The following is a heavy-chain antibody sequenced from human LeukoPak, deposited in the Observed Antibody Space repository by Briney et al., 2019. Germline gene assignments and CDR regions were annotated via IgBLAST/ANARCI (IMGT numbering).Heavy chain of an antibody. J-gene: IGHJ4*02. V-gene: IGHV3-23*01. CDR1: GFTFSSYA. D-gene: IGHD3-10*01. CDR2: ISGSGGST. CDR3: AKRFDGSGSRIMGYFDY. Sequence: PGGSLRLSCAASGFTFSSYAMSWVRQAPGKGLEWVSAISGSGGSTYYADSVKGRFTISRDNSKNTLYLQMNSLRAEDTAVYYCAKRFDGSGSRIMGYFDYWGQGTLVTVSS.